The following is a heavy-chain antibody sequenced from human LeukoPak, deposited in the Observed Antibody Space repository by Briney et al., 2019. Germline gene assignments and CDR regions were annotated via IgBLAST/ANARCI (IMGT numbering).Heavy chain of an antibody. J-gene: IGHJ4*02. V-gene: IGHV3-7*01. CDR3: ARDSSGYQ. CDR2: IKEDGSEK. CDR1: RFTFSTYW. Sequence: GGSLRLSCAASRFTFSTYWMSWVRQAPGKGLEWVANIKEDGSEKYYGDSVKGRFTISRDNAKNSLYLQMNSLRAEDTAVYYCARDSSGYQWGQGTLVTVSS. D-gene: IGHD3-22*01.